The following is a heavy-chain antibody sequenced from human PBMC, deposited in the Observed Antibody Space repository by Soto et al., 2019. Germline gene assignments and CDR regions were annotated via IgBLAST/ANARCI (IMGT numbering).Heavy chain of an antibody. CDR2: IYYSGST. V-gene: IGHV4-59*01. CDR1: GGSISSYY. Sequence: SETLSLTCTVSGGSISSYYWSWIRQPPGKGLERIGYIYYSGSTNYNPSLKSRVTISVDTSKNQFSLKLSSVTAADTAVYYCARGYYVWGSYRYTGYFDYWGQGTLVTVSS. J-gene: IGHJ4*02. D-gene: IGHD3-16*02. CDR3: ARGYYVWGSYRYTGYFDY.